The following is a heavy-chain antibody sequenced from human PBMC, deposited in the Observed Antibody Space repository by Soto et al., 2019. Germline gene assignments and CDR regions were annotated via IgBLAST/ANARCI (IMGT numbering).Heavy chain of an antibody. J-gene: IGHJ6*02. CDR3: ARELRGPGDFIAAVHYYYGMDV. D-gene: IGHD6-13*01. CDR1: GYTFTSYG. Sequence: ASVKVSCKASGYTFTSYGISWVRQAPGQGLEWMGWISAYNGNTNYAQKLQGRVTMTTDTSTSTAYMELRSLRSDDTAVYYCARELRGPGDFIAAVHYYYGMDVWGQGTTVTVSS. V-gene: IGHV1-18*01. CDR2: ISAYNGNT.